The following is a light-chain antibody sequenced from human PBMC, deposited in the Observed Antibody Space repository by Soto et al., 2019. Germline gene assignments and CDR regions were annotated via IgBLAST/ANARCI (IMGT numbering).Light chain of an antibody. Sequence: EIVLTQSPATLSLSPGERVILSCRASQSISSSLAWYQQKPGQTPRLLIYDASSGAPGIPARFSGSGSGTDFTLTITSLEPEDVAVYFCQQRSNSPPFTFGPGTKVNLK. CDR1: QSISSS. CDR3: QQRSNSPPFT. J-gene: IGKJ3*01. V-gene: IGKV3-11*01. CDR2: DAS.